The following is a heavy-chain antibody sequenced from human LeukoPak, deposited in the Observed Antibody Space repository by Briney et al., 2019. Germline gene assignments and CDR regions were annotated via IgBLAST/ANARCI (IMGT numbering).Heavy chain of an antibody. CDR3: ARVSRGAAEY. Sequence: GASVTVSCTASGYTFTSYYMHWVRQAPGQGLEWMGIINPSGGSTSYAQKFQGRVTMTRDTSTSTVYMELSSLRSEDTAVYYCARVSRGAAEYWGQGTLVTVSS. CDR2: INPSGGST. D-gene: IGHD1-26*01. J-gene: IGHJ4*02. V-gene: IGHV1-46*01. CDR1: GYTFTSYY.